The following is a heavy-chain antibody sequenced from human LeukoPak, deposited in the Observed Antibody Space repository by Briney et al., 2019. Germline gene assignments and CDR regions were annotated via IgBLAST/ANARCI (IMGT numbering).Heavy chain of an antibody. D-gene: IGHD5-12*01. CDR2: ISSSATTI. Sequence: GGSLRLSCAASGFTFTNYGMNWVRQAPGKGLDWLSYISSSATTIYYADSVKGRFTISRENAKNSVYLQMNSLGDEDTAVYYCAGDPSGYYYLDQWGQGTLVAVPS. V-gene: IGHV3-48*02. CDR3: AGDPSGYYYLDQ. CDR1: GFTFTNYG. J-gene: IGHJ4*02.